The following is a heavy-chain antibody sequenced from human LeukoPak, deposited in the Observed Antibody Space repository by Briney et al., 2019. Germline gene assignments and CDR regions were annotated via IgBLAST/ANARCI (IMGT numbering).Heavy chain of an antibody. CDR2: ISAYNGDT. V-gene: IGHV1-18*01. CDR3: ARTYTAMDSFDY. CDR1: GYTFTSYG. Sequence: ASVKVSCKASGYTFTSYGISWVRQAPGQGLEWMGWISAYNGDTNYAQKLQGRVTMTTDTSTSTAYMELRSLRSDDTAVYYCARTYTAMDSFDYWGQGTLVTVSS. J-gene: IGHJ4*02. D-gene: IGHD5-18*01.